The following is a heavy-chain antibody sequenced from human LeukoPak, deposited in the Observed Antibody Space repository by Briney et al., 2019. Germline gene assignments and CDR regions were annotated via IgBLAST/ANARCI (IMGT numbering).Heavy chain of an antibody. CDR2: INTDGSRK. CDR3: AKDGAAKTYYYYYYMDV. Sequence: PGGSLRLSCAASEFTFSNYWMHWVRQAPGRGLVWVSRINTDGSRKSYADYVKGRFTISRDNAKNTLYLQMNSLRAEDTAVYYCAKDGAAKTYYYYYYMDVWGKGTTVTVSS. D-gene: IGHD1-26*01. V-gene: IGHV3-74*01. CDR1: EFTFSNYW. J-gene: IGHJ6*03.